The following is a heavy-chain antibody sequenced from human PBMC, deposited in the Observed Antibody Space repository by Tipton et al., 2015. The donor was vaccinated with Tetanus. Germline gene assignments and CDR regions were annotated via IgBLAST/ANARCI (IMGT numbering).Heavy chain of an antibody. V-gene: IGHV5-51*01. CDR1: GYSFTSYW. D-gene: IGHD6-19*01. CDR2: IYPVDSDT. CDR3: ARAIAVADWYFDL. Sequence: QLVQSGAEVKKPGESLKISCKGSGYSFTSYWIGWVRQMPGKGLEWMGIIYPVDSDTRYSPSFHGQVTISAEKSISTAYLQWSSLKASDTAMYYCARAIAVADWYFDLWGRGALVTVSS. J-gene: IGHJ2*01.